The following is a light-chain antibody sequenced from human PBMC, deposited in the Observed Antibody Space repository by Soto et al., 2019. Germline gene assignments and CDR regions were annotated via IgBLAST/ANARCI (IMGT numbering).Light chain of an antibody. Sequence: EIVLTQSPGTLSLSPGERATLSCRASQSVTSSYLAWYQQKPGQAPRLLIYGASSRATGIADRFSGSGSGTDFTLIINRLEPEDFAVYYCQQYGSSPLTFGGGTKVEIK. J-gene: IGKJ4*01. V-gene: IGKV3-20*01. CDR2: GAS. CDR3: QQYGSSPLT. CDR1: QSVTSSY.